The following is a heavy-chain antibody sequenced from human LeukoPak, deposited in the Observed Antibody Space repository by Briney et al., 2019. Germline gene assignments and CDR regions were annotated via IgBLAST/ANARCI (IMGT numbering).Heavy chain of an antibody. CDR3: ARAESARSSSGQLDY. J-gene: IGHJ4*02. CDR2: IYYSGST. CDR1: GGSISSSSYY. D-gene: IGHD6-6*01. V-gene: IGHV4-39*07. Sequence: SETLSLTCTVSGGSISSSSYYWGWIRQPPGRGLEWIGSIYYSGSTYYNPSLKSRVAISVDTSKNQFSLKLSSVTAADTAVYYCARAESARSSSGQLDYWGQGTLVTVSS.